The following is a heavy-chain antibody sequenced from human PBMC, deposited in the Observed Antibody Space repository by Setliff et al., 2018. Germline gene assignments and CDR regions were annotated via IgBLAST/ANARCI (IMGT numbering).Heavy chain of an antibody. V-gene: IGHV4-30-4*08. J-gene: IGHJ4*02. CDR2: IYYSGST. CDR1: GGSISSGDYY. CDR3: ARAALGVYYFDY. Sequence: SETLSLTCTVSGGSISSGDYYWSWIRQPPGKGLEWIGYIYYSGSTYYNPSLKSRVTISVDTSKNQFSLKLSSVTAADTAVYYCARAALGVYYFDYWGQGTLVTV.